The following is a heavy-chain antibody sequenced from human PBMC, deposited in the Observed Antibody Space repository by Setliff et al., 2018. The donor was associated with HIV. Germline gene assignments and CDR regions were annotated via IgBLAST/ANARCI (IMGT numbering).Heavy chain of an antibody. V-gene: IGHV4-39*07. D-gene: IGHD2-15*01. CDR2: FYYSRST. CDR3: ARGVVGNYHAFFNIYFWDYMDV. J-gene: IGHJ6*03. Sequence: SETLSLTCTVSGGSISSSTYYWGWIRQPPGKGLVWIGRFYYSRSTYYNPSLNDWVTISLDTSRNESSLKVTAVTAADTATYVCARGVVGNYHAFFNIYFWDYMDVWGNGTTVTVSS. CDR1: GGSISSSTYY.